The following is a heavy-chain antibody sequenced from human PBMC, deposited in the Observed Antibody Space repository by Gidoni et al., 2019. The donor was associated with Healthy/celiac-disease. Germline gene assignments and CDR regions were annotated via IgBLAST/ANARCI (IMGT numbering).Heavy chain of an antibody. CDR3: ARTLYGSGSYYNSGLIGYGMDV. Sequence: EVQLVESGGGLVQPGGSLRLSCAASGFPFSSYSMNWVRQAPGKGLEWVSYISSSSSTIYYADSVKGRFTISRDNAKNSLYLQMNSLRDEDTAVYYCARTLYGSGSYYNSGLIGYGMDVWGQGTTVTVSS. J-gene: IGHJ6*02. V-gene: IGHV3-48*02. D-gene: IGHD3-10*01. CDR1: GFPFSSYS. CDR2: ISSSSSTI.